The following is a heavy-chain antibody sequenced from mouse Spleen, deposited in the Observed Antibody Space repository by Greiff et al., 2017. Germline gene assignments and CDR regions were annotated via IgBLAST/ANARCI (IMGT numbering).Heavy chain of an antibody. Sequence: EVQGVESGGGLVQPGGSLKLSCAASGFTFSDYGMAWVRQAPRKGPEWVAFISNLAYSIYYADTVTGRFTISRENAKNTLYLEMSSLRSEDTAMYYCASSYGNHAMDYWGQGTSVTVSS. CDR2: ISNLAYSI. CDR1: GFTFSDYG. J-gene: IGHJ4*01. CDR3: ASSYGNHAMDY. D-gene: IGHD2-1*01. V-gene: IGHV5-15*01.